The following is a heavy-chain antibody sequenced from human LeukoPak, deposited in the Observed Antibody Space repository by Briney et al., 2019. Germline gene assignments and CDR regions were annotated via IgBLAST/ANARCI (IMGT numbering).Heavy chain of an antibody. V-gene: IGHV3-11*01. CDR3: ARVGRNSNNFDY. D-gene: IGHD4-11*01. CDR2: ISSGSTI. Sequence: GGSLRLSCAASGFTFSDYYMSWIRQAPGKGLEWVSYISSGSTIYYADSVKGRFTISRDNAKNSPYLQMNSLRAEDTAVYYCARVGRNSNNFDYWGQGTLVTVSS. CDR1: GFTFSDYY. J-gene: IGHJ4*02.